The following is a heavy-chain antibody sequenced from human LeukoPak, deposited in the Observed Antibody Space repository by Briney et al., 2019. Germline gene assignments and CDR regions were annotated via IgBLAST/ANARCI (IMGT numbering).Heavy chain of an antibody. J-gene: IGHJ4*02. Sequence: PGGSLRLSCAASGCTFDDYGMSWVRQPPGKGLEWVCGINWNGGSTGYADSAKGRFTSSRDNAKNSLYLQMNSLRAGDTALYSCARGYFDYGTYFDYWGQGTLVTVSS. V-gene: IGHV3-20*04. CDR1: GCTFDDYG. CDR2: INWNGGST. CDR3: ARGYFDYGTYFDY. D-gene: IGHD3-9*01.